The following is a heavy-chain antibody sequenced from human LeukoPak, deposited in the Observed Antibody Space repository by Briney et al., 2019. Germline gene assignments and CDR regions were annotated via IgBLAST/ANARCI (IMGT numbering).Heavy chain of an antibody. J-gene: IGHJ4*02. Sequence: GGSLRLSCAASGFSFSTYGMHWVRQAPGKGLEWVAVIWNDGSNKYYEDSVKGRFTISRDNAKNTLYLQMSSLRAEDTAVYYCAREGEPYMSTGGSDYWDQGTLVTVSS. CDR3: AREGEPYMSTGGSDY. D-gene: IGHD4-17*01. CDR1: GFSFSTYG. V-gene: IGHV3-33*01. CDR2: IWNDGSNK.